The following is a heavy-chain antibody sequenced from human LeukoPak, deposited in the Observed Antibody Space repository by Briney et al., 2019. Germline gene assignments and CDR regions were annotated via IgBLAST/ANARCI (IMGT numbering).Heavy chain of an antibody. V-gene: IGHV3-21*01. CDR1: GFTFSIYT. J-gene: IGHJ4*02. D-gene: IGHD7-27*01. Sequence: PGGSLRLSCVASGFTFSIYTMSWVRQAPGKGLEWVSSITSSSSSMYSADSVKGRLTISRDNAKNSLYLQMNSLRAEDTAVYYCARDLAWGGYWGQGTLVTVSS. CDR2: ITSSSSSM. CDR3: ARDLAWGGY.